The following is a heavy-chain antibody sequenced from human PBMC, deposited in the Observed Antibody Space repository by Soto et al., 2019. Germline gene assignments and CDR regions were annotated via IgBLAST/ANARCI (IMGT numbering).Heavy chain of an antibody. J-gene: IGHJ3*02. CDR1: GGTFSGYA. CDR3: ARAQGSGYSSGWVLDAFDI. CDR2: IIPIFGTA. V-gene: IGHV1-69*13. Sequence: SVKVSCKASGGTFSGYAISWVRQAPGQGLEWMGGIIPIFGTANYAQKFQGRVTITADESTSTAYIELSSLRSEDTAVYYCARAQGSGYSSGWVLDAFDIWGQGTMVTVSS. D-gene: IGHD6-19*01.